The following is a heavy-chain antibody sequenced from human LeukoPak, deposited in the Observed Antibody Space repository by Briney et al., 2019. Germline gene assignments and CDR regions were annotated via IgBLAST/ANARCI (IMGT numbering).Heavy chain of an antibody. CDR3: AKRNRYCSSTSCYVFDY. CDR1: GFTFSSYG. V-gene: IGHV3-30*02. D-gene: IGHD2-2*01. Sequence: PGGSLRLSCAASGFTFSSYGMQWVRQAPGKGLEWVAFIRYDGSNKYYADSVKGRFTISRHNSKNTLYMQMNSLRAEDKAVYYCAKRNRYCSSTSCYVFDYWGQGTLVTVSS. CDR2: IRYDGSNK. J-gene: IGHJ4*02.